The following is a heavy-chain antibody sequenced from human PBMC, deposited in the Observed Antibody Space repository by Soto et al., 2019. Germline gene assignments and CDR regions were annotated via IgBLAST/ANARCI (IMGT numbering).Heavy chain of an antibody. D-gene: IGHD3-3*01. V-gene: IGHV3-30-3*01. CDR1: GFTFNSYA. CDR2: ISYDGSNK. Sequence: GGSLRLSCAASGFTFNSYAMHWVRQDPGKGLEWVAVISYDGSNKYYADSVKGRFTISRDNSKNTLYLQMNSLRAEDTAVYYCAREVPYYDFWSGSHGYYYYGMDVWGQGTTVTVSS. CDR3: AREVPYYDFWSGSHGYYYYGMDV. J-gene: IGHJ6*02.